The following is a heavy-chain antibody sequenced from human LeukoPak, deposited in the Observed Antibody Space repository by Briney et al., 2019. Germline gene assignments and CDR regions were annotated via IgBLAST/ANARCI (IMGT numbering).Heavy chain of an antibody. D-gene: IGHD1-26*01. CDR3: ARDGSYSLLDY. J-gene: IGHJ4*02. V-gene: IGHV1-8*03. CDR2: MNPNSGNT. Sequence: ASVKVSCKASGYTFTNYEINWVRQAPGQGLEWMGWMNPNSGNTGYAQKFQGRVTITRNTSISTAYMELSSLRSEDTAVYYCARDGSYSLLDYWGQGTLVTVSS. CDR1: GYTFTNYE.